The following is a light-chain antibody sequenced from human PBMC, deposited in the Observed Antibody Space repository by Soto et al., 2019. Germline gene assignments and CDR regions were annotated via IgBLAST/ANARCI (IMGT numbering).Light chain of an antibody. V-gene: IGKV1-9*01. CDR3: HQLNNYPQT. J-gene: IGKJ3*01. CDR2: AAS. Sequence: DLQLTQSPSFLSASVGDRVTITCRASQGINTYLAWYQQKPGTAPSLLIYAASTLQSGVPSRFSGSGSGTEFTLTISSLQPEDFATYYCHQLNNYPQTFGPGTKVDIK. CDR1: QGINTY.